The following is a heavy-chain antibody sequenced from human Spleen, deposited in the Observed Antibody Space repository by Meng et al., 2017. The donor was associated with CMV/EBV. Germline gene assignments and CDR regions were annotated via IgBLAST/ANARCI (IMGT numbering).Heavy chain of an antibody. Sequence: QLRRRESGPGLVKPSETLSLTCTVSGGSISSSSYYWGWIRQPPGKGLEWIGSIYYSGSTYYNPSLKSRVTISVDTSKNQFSLKLSSVTAADTAVYYCARDRSSSWTRFYYFDYWGQGTLVTVSS. CDR3: ARDRSSSWTRFYYFDY. D-gene: IGHD6-13*01. J-gene: IGHJ4*02. V-gene: IGHV4-39*07. CDR2: IYYSGST. CDR1: GGSISSSSYY.